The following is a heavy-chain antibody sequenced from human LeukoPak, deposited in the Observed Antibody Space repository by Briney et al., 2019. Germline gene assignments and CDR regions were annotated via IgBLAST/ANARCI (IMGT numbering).Heavy chain of an antibody. CDR1: GGSIRSFF. J-gene: IGHJ4*02. CDR3: ARSASRITAYDY. D-gene: IGHD3-16*01. V-gene: IGHV4-59*01. Sequence: SETLSLTCTVSGGSIRSFFWSWLRQSPGEGLEWIGYIYYTGITKYNLSLKSRVTMSVDTSKNQFALELSSVTSADTAVYYCARSASRITAYDYWGQGILVSVSS. CDR2: IYYTGIT.